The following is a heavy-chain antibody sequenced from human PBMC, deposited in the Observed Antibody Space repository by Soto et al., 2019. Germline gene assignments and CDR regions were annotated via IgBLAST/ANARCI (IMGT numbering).Heavy chain of an antibody. D-gene: IGHD1-1*01. J-gene: IGHJ4*02. V-gene: IGHV3-74*01. CDR3: AKDGSLGQFDY. CDR1: GFTLRGYW. Sequence: EVQLVESGGGLVQPGGSLRLSCAASGFTLRGYWMHWVRQAPGKGLVWVSRINSDGSSTSYVDSVKGRFTISRDNAKNTLYLQMNSLRAEDTAVYYCAKDGSLGQFDYWGQGTMVTASS. CDR2: INSDGSST.